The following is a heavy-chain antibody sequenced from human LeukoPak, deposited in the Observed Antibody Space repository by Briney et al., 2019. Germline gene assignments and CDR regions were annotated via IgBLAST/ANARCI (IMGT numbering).Heavy chain of an antibody. Sequence: GGSLRLSCAASGFIFSKYWMLWVRHAPGKGLESVSQINTDGTVTIYADSVKGRFTVSRDNADNTMFLQMNSVRDEDTAVYYCATKQWLAPPPDSWGQGTPVTVSS. CDR2: INTDGTVT. V-gene: IGHV3-74*01. J-gene: IGHJ4*02. D-gene: IGHD6-19*01. CDR3: ATKQWLAPPPDS. CDR1: GFIFSKYW.